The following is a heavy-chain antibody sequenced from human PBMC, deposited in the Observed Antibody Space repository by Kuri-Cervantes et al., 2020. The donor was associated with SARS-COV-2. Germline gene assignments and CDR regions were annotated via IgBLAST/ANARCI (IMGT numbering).Heavy chain of an antibody. CDR3: ARGGPLAARLRPVDY. J-gene: IGHJ4*02. Sequence: ASVKVSCKASGYTFTGYYMHWVRQAPGQGLEWRGWISAYNGNTNYAQKLQGRVTITTDTSTSTAYMELRSLRSDDTAVYYCARGGPLAARLRPVDYWGQGTLVTVSS. CDR2: ISAYNGNT. D-gene: IGHD6-6*01. V-gene: IGHV1-18*04. CDR1: GYTFTGYY.